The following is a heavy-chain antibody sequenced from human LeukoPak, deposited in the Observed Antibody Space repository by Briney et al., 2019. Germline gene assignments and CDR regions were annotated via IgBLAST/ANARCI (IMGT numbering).Heavy chain of an antibody. V-gene: IGHV4-39*07. CDR1: GGSINSSDYY. CDR2: IHSSGST. D-gene: IGHD3-22*01. J-gene: IGHJ4*02. Sequence: SETLSLTCAVSGGSINSSDYYWGWIRQPPGKGLEWIGRIHSSGSTNYNPSLKSRVTMSVDTSKNQFSLRLSSVTAADTAVYYCARDRYYYDSSASPFDYWGQGTLVTVSS. CDR3: ARDRYYYDSSASPFDY.